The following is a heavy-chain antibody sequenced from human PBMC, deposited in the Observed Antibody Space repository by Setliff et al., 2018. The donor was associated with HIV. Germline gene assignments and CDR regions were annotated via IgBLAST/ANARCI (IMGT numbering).Heavy chain of an antibody. D-gene: IGHD3-22*01. CDR3: ARDPHYHDRSGWTNRCTFDI. CDR1: GGSISSHY. CDR2: ISYSGIS. Sequence: TSETLSLTCTVSGGSISSHYWSWIRQPPGKGPEWIGYISYSGISNYNPSLKSRVTISLDTSKNQFSQKLTSMTAADTAVYYCARDPHYHDRSGWTNRCTFDIMGQGTMIAVSS. V-gene: IGHV4-59*11. J-gene: IGHJ3*02.